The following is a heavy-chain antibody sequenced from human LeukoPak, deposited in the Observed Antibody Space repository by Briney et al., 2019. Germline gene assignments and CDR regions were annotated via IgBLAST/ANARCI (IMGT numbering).Heavy chain of an antibody. J-gene: IGHJ3*02. CDR1: GGSISSSGYY. CDR2: IYSSGST. V-gene: IGHV4-39*07. CDR3: ASYDSSGYYPPDAFDI. D-gene: IGHD3-22*01. Sequence: PSETLSLTCTVSGGSISSSGYYWGWIRQPPGKGLEWIGSIYSSGSTNYNPSLKSRVTISVDTSKNQFSLKLSSVTAADTAVYYCASYDSSGYYPPDAFDIWGQGTMVTVSS.